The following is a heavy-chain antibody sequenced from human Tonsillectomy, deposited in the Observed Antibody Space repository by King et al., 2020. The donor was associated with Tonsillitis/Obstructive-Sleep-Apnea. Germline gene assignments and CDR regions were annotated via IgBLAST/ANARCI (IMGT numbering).Heavy chain of an antibody. J-gene: IGHJ6*03. CDR2: IYPHDSDI. CDR1: GFHFASYW. CDR3: ARRSDYYYKDV. Sequence: VKLVESGAEVKRPGESLKISCKGSGFHFASYWIAWVRQMPGKGLEWMGIIYPHDSDIKYSPSFQGQVTISADRSINTAYLQWSSLKASDTAMYYCARRSDYYYKDVWGKGTTVSVSS. V-gene: IGHV5-51*01. D-gene: IGHD1-26*01.